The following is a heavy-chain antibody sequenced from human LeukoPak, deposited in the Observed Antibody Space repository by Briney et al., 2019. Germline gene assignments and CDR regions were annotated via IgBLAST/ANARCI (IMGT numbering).Heavy chain of an antibody. CDR1: GGSISSYY. CDR2: IYYSGST. V-gene: IGHV4-59*12. J-gene: IGHJ1*01. CDR3: ARGRRSRPGLSDSSSWYYNRKIEYFQH. D-gene: IGHD6-13*01. Sequence: SETLSLTCTVSGGSISSYYWSWIRQPPGKGLEWIGYIYYSGSTNYNPSLKSRVTISVDTSKNQFSLKLSSVTAADTAVYYCARGRRSRPGLSDSSSWYYNRKIEYFQHWGQGTLVTVSS.